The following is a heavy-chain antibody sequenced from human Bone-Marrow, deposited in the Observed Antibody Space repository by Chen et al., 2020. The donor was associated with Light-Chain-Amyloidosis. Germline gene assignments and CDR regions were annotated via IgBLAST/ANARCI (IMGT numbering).Heavy chain of an antibody. CDR3: GRHTVVRVY. CDR1: GGTFSSYA. CDR2: IIPIFGTA. D-gene: IGHD4-4*01. J-gene: IGHJ4*02. V-gene: IGHV1-69*01. Sequence: QVQLVQSGAEVKKPGSSVKVSCKASGGTFSSYAISWVRQAPGQGLEWMGGIIPIFGTANYAQKSQGRVTITADEPTSTAYRGLSSLRSEDTAVYYWGRHTVVRVYWGQGTLVTVSS.